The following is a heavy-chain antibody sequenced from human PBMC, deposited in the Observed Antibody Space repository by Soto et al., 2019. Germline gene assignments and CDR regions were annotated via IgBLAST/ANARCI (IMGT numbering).Heavy chain of an antibody. V-gene: IGHV3-33*01. CDR1: GFTFSSYG. J-gene: IGHJ1*01. CDR3: AREEVEQWWELGDFQH. CDR2: IWYDGSNK. Sequence: QVQLVESGGGVVQPGRSLRLSCAASGFTFSSYGMHWVRQAPGKGLEWVAVIWYDGSNKYYADSVKGRFTISRDNSKNTLYLQMNSLRAEDTAVYYCAREEVEQWWELGDFQHWGQGTMVTVSS. D-gene: IGHD2-15*01.